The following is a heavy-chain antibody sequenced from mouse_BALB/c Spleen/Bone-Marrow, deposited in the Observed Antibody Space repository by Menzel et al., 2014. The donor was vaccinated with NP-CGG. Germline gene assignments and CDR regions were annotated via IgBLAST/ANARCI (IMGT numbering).Heavy chain of an antibody. CDR3: ARIYDYDRGAWFAY. Sequence: EVQLVESGPELVKPGASVKISCKASGYSFTGYFMNWVMQSHGKSFEWIGRINPYNGDTFYNQKFKGKATLTVDKSSNTAHMELRSLASEDSAVYYCARIYDYDRGAWFAYWGQGTLVTVSA. D-gene: IGHD2-4*01. V-gene: IGHV1-20*02. CDR2: INPYNGDT. J-gene: IGHJ3*01. CDR1: GYSFTGYF.